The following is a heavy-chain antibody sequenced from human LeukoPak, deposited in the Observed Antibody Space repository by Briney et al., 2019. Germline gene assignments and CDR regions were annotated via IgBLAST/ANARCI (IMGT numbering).Heavy chain of an antibody. D-gene: IGHD3-22*01. CDR1: GYTFTSYA. CDR3: ARDGALWYYDSSGTIINYYYYYMDV. J-gene: IGHJ6*03. V-gene: IGHV1-3*01. Sequence: ASVKVSCKASGYTFTSYAMHWVRQAPGQRLEWMGWINAGNGNTKYSQKFQGRVTITRDTSASTAYMELSSLRSEDTAVYYCARDGALWYYDSSGTIINYYYYYMDVWGKGTTVTVSS. CDR2: INAGNGNT.